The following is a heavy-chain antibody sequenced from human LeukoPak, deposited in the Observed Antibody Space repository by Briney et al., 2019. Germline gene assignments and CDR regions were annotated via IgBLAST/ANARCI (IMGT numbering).Heavy chain of an antibody. Sequence: VASVKVSCKASGYTFTSYDINWVRQATGQGLEWMGWMNPNSGNTGYAQKFQGRVTMTRSTAINTAYMELSCLRSEDTAVYYCARAPSGVGATRLNWFDPWGQGTLVTVSS. CDR2: MNPNSGNT. D-gene: IGHD1-26*01. CDR3: ARAPSGVGATRLNWFDP. V-gene: IGHV1-8*01. CDR1: GYTFTSYD. J-gene: IGHJ5*02.